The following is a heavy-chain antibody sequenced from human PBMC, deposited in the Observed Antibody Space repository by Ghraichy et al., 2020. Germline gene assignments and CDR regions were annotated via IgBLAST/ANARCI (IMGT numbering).Heavy chain of an antibody. D-gene: IGHD6-13*01. CDR3: ARFTDGHYSRSWYRRSYYYYMDV. Sequence: SQTLSLTCTVSGGSISSSSYYWGWIRQPPGKGLEWIGSIYYSGSTYYNPSLKSRVTISVDTSKNQFSLKLSSVTAADTAVYYCARFTDGHYSRSWYRRSYYYYMDVWGKGTTVTVSS. J-gene: IGHJ6*03. V-gene: IGHV4-39*01. CDR2: IYYSGST. CDR1: GGSISSSSYY.